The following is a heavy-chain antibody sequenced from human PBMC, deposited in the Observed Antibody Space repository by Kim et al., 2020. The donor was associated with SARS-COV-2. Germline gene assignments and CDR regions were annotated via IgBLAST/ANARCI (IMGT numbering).Heavy chain of an antibody. CDR2: YTGSP. CDR3: ARDRGGY. V-gene: IGHV4-59*01. J-gene: IGHJ4*02. Sequence: YTGSPNYNPSLKSRVTLSVDTSKNQFSLKLSSVTAADTAVYYCARDRGGYWGQGTLVTVSS. D-gene: IGHD3-16*01.